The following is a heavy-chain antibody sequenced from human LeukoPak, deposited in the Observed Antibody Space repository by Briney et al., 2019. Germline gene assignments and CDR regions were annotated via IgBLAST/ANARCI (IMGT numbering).Heavy chain of an antibody. V-gene: IGHV6-1*01. D-gene: IGHD6-19*01. Sequence: SQTLSLTCALSGDSVSSNSAAWNWIRQSPSRGLEWLGRTYYRSKWYNDYAVSVKSRITINPDTSKNQFSLQLNSVTPEDTAVYYCAREDSSGWHGGGDWFDPWGQGTLVTVSP. CDR1: GDSVSSNSAA. CDR3: AREDSSGWHGGGDWFDP. CDR2: TYYRSKWYN. J-gene: IGHJ5*02.